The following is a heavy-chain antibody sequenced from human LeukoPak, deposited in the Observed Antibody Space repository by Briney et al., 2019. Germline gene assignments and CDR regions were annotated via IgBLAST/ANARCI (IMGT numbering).Heavy chain of an antibody. J-gene: IGHJ4*02. CDR3: ARDRRYGYYFDY. Sequence: GGSLRLSCAASGFPFNPFGLTGFARAPGKGRDGLPNIKEDGGEKYYVDSVKGRFTISRDNAKNSLYLQMNSLRAEDTAVYYCARDRRYGYYFDYWGQGILVTVSS. V-gene: IGHV3-7*01. D-gene: IGHD5-18*01. CDR2: IKEDGGEK. CDR1: GFPFNPFG.